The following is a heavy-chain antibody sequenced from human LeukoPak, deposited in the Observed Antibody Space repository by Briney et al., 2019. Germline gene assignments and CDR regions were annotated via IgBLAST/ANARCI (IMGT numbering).Heavy chain of an antibody. CDR1: GGPLSAYY. V-gene: IGHV4-59*01. CDR3: ATGETGSTLGGY. Sequence: SETLSLTCTVSGGPLSAYYWTWIRQPPGKGLEWIGYIYDNGNTNYNPSLKSRVTISVDTSKNQFSLKLTSVTAADTAVYYCATGETGSTLGGYWGQGTLVTVSS. J-gene: IGHJ4*02. CDR2: IYDNGNT. D-gene: IGHD1-1*01.